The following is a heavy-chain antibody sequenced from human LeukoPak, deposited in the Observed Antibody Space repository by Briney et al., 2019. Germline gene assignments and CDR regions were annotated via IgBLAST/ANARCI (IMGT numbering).Heavy chain of an antibody. V-gene: IGHV3-21*01. Sequence: GGSLRLSCAASGFTFSSYAMSWVRQAPGKGLEWVSSISSSSHIYYADSVKGRFTISRDNAKNSLYLQMNSLRAEDTAVYYCARDRMATIDYWGQGTLVTVSS. CDR3: ARDRMATIDY. CDR1: GFTFSSYA. CDR2: ISSSSHI. D-gene: IGHD5-24*01. J-gene: IGHJ4*02.